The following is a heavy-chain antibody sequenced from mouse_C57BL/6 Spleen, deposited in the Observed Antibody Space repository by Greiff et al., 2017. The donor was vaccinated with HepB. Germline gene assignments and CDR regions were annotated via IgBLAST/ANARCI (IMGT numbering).Heavy chain of an antibody. CDR3: ARTHER. CDR2: LNPSSGYT. Sequence: QVQLKQSGAELARPGASVKMSCKASGYTFTSYTMHWVKQRPGPGLEWIGYLNPSSGYTKYNQKFKDKVTLTADNSSSTDDIQLSSLTSEDSAVYYCARTHERWGQGTTLTVSS. CDR1: GYTFTSYT. J-gene: IGHJ2*01. V-gene: IGHV1-4*01.